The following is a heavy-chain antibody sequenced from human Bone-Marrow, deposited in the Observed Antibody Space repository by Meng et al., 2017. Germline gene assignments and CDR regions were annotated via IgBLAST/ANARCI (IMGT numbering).Heavy chain of an antibody. V-gene: IGHV4-31*01. CDR1: GGSINSAGYY. D-gene: IGHD2-15*01. CDR2: IYYTENT. CDR3: ARGRASCSSGGCSLGWFDP. J-gene: IGHJ5*02. Sequence: VPQKGAGPGLVKPAQCLSLTCRFSGGSINSAGYYWSWIRQHPGKGLEWIGYIYYTENTYYNPSLKSPMTISLDKSKNQFSLKLNSVTVADTAVYYCARGRASCSSGGCSLGWFDPWGQGTLVTVSS.